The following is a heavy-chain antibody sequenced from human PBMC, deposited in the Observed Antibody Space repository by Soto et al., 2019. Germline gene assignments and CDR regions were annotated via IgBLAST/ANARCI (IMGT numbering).Heavy chain of an antibody. CDR3: VIEGAPAYGSGWGSFDI. CDR1: GCTFSSYA. CDR2: ISGNGSST. V-gene: IGHV3-23*01. J-gene: IGHJ3*02. D-gene: IGHD2-15*01. Sequence: ESLKISYEGSGCTFSSYARCWVRQAPGKRLEWVSAISGNGSSTHYADSVKGRFTVYTDKSKNTLYLQMNSLGLEDTAVYYCVIEGAPAYGSGWGSFDIWGQGTMVTVSS.